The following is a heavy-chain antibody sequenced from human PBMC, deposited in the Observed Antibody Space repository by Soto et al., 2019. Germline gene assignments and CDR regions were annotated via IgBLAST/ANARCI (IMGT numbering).Heavy chain of an antibody. Sequence: QVHLVESGGGLVNPGGSLRLSCTASGFTFRDHYMSWVRQAPGKGLEWISYISGDDYYTNHADSVGGRFTISRDSATNSLFLQLNTLRVEDTAVYYCARTRNDYGNYFFDKWGQGTLVTVSS. V-gene: IGHV3-11*06. J-gene: IGHJ4*02. CDR3: ARTRNDYGNYFFDK. CDR2: ISGDDYYT. CDR1: GFTFRDHY. D-gene: IGHD4-17*01.